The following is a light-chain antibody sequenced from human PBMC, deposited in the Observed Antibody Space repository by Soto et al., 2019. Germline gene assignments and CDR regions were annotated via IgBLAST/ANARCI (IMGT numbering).Light chain of an antibody. CDR3: QQYNNWPKT. CDR2: GAS. Sequence: EIVMTQSPATLSVSPGERATLSCRASQTVSSKLVWYQQKPGQAPRLLIYGASTRATGIPARFSGSGSGTEFTLTISRLQSEDFAVYYCQQYNNWPKTFGQGTKVEIK. CDR1: QTVSSK. J-gene: IGKJ1*01. V-gene: IGKV3-15*01.